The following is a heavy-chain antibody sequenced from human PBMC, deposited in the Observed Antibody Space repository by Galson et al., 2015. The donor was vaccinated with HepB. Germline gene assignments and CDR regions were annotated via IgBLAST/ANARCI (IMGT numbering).Heavy chain of an antibody. CDR1: GFTFSSYS. Sequence: SLRLSCAASGFTFSSYSMNWVRQAPGKGLEWVSYISSSSSTIYYADSVKGRFTISRDNAKNSLYLQMNSLRAEDTAVYYCARDGSGNSYGLHFDYWGQGTLVTVSS. D-gene: IGHD5-18*01. J-gene: IGHJ4*02. V-gene: IGHV3-48*01. CDR2: ISSSSSTI. CDR3: ARDGSGNSYGLHFDY.